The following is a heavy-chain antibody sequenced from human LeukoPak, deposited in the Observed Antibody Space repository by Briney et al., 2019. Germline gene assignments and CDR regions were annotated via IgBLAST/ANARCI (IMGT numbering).Heavy chain of an antibody. CDR1: GFTFSGSA. Sequence: QPGGSLRLSCAASGFTFSGSAMHWVRQASGKGLEWVGRIRSKANSYATAYAASVKGRFTISRDDSKDTAYLQMNSLKTEDTAVYYCCFSGGPYYWGQGTLVTVSS. CDR3: CFSGGPYY. J-gene: IGHJ4*02. D-gene: IGHD2-15*01. V-gene: IGHV3-73*01. CDR2: IRSKANSYAT.